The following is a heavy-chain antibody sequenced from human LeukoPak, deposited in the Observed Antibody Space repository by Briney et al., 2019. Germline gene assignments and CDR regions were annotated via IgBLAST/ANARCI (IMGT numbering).Heavy chain of an antibody. V-gene: IGHV1-24*01. J-gene: IGHJ4*02. CDR1: GYTLTELS. Sequence: GASVKVSCKVSGYTLTELSMHWVRQAPGKGLESMGGFDPEDGETIYAQKFQGRVTMTEDTSTDTAYMELSSLRSDDTAVYYCATVKIGVVRGVITGFDQWGQGTLVTVSS. CDR3: ATVKIGVVRGVITGFDQ. CDR2: FDPEDGET. D-gene: IGHD3-10*01.